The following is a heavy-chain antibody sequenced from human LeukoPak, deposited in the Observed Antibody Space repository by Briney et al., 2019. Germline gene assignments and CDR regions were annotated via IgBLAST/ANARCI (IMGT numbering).Heavy chain of an antibody. Sequence: PGGSLGLSCAASGFTFSSYGMHWVRQAPGKGLEWVAFIRYDGSNKYYADSVKGRFTISRDNSKNTLYLQMNSLRAEDTAVYYCAKGSLGYYDILTVDYWGQGTLVTVSS. CDR3: AKGSLGYYDILTVDY. D-gene: IGHD3-9*01. V-gene: IGHV3-30*02. CDR2: IRYDGSNK. J-gene: IGHJ4*02. CDR1: GFTFSSYG.